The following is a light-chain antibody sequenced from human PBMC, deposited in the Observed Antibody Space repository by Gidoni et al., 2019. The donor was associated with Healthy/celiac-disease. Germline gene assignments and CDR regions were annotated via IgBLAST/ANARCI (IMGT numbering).Light chain of an antibody. V-gene: IGLV1-40*01. CDR1: SSNIGAGYD. J-gene: IGLJ1*01. Sequence: QSVLTQPPSVSGAPGQRVTISCTGSSSNIGAGYDVHWYQQLPGTAPKLLIYGNSNRPSGVPDRFSGSKSGTSASLAITGLQAEDAADYYCQSYDSSLSGSYVFGTGTKVTVL. CDR2: GNS. CDR3: QSYDSSLSGSYV.